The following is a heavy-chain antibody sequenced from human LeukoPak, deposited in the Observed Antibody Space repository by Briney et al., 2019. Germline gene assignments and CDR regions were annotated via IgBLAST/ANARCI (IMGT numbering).Heavy chain of an antibody. Sequence: AASVKVSCKASGGTYSSYAISWVRQAPGQGLEWMGGIIPIFGTANYAQKFQGRVTITTDESTSTAYMELSSLRSEDTAVYYCAREEWDDKRSTPKRGAFDIWGQGTMVTVSS. J-gene: IGHJ3*02. CDR2: IIPIFGTA. CDR3: AREEWDDKRSTPKRGAFDI. CDR1: GGTYSSYA. D-gene: IGHD1-1*01. V-gene: IGHV1-69*05.